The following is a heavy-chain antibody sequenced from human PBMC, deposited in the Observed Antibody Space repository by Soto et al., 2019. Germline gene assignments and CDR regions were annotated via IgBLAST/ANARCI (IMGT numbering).Heavy chain of an antibody. V-gene: IGHV3-23*01. D-gene: IGHD1-1*01. Sequence: EVQLLESGGGLVQPGGSLRLSCAASGFTFSSYAMSWARQAPGKGLEWVSSISNSGGSTYHADSVKGRFTISRDDSEKTLYLQMNSLRVADAAIYFCAQGKISTTGLNYWGQGTLVTVSS. CDR1: GFTFSSYA. CDR3: AQGKISTTGLNY. J-gene: IGHJ4*02. CDR2: ISNSGGST.